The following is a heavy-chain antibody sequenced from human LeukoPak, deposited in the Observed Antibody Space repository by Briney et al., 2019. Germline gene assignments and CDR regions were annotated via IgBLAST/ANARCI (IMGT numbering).Heavy chain of an antibody. CDR1: GYTFTGYY. J-gene: IGHJ4*02. D-gene: IGHD1-26*01. V-gene: IGHV1-46*01. CDR2: INPNSGST. Sequence: EASVKVSCKASGYTFTGYYMHWVRQAPGQGLEWMGWINPNSGSTSYAQKFQGRVTMTRDMSTSTVYMELSSLRSEDTAVYYCARDPASGSYYFDYWGQGTLVTVSS. CDR3: ARDPASGSYYFDY.